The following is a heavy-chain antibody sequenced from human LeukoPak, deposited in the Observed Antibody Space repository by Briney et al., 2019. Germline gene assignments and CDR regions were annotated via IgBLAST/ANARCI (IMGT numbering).Heavy chain of an antibody. J-gene: IGHJ4*02. D-gene: IGHD1-26*01. CDR1: GGSISSTNW. CDR2: ISLTGET. V-gene: IGHV4-4*02. Sequence: SGTLSVTCGVSGGSISSTNWWSWVRQPPGQGLEWIGEISLTGETNYNPSLNGRVTMSLDKSRNQLSLNLTSVTAADTAIYYCSMESGAFCPFGYWGQGTLVIVSS. CDR3: SMESGAFCPFGY.